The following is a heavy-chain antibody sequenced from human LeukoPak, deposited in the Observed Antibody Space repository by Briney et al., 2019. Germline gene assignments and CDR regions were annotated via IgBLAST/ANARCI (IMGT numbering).Heavy chain of an antibody. CDR2: IYYSGST. D-gene: IGHD6-13*01. Sequence: PSETLSLTCTVSGGSISNHYWSWIRQPPGKGLEWIGYIYYSGSTNYNRSLKGRVTISVDTSKNQFSLMLTSVTASDTAVYFCGGAATGTVGWFDPWGQGTLVTVSS. V-gene: IGHV4-59*08. CDR3: GGAATGTVGWFDP. J-gene: IGHJ5*02. CDR1: GGSISNHY.